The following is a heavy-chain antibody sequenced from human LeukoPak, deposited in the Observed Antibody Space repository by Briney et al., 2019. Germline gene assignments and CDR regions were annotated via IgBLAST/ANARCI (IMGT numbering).Heavy chain of an antibody. CDR1: GYTFTGNH. J-gene: IGHJ3*01. Sequence: EASVKVSCKASGYTFTGNHLHWVRQAPGQGLEWMGWINPNNGGTSFAQNFQGRVTLTRDTSISTAYMELSTLRSDDTAVYYCARGAGPKALDVWGQGTMVTVST. CDR2: INPNNGGT. V-gene: IGHV1-2*02. CDR3: ARGAGPKALDV.